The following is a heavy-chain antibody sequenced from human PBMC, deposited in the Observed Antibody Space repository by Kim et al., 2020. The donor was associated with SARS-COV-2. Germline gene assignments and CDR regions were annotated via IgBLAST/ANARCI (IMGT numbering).Heavy chain of an antibody. V-gene: IGHV5-51*01. J-gene: IGHJ5*02. D-gene: IGHD6-6*01. Sequence: YIPSFQGQVTISADKSISTAYLQWSSLKASDTAMYYCARVESSSANWFDPWGQGTLVTVSS. CDR3: ARVESSSANWFDP.